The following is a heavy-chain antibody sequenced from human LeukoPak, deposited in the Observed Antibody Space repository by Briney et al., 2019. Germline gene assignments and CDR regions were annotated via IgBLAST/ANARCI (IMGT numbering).Heavy chain of an antibody. CDR1: GFTFSSYW. Sequence: PGGSLRLSCAASGFTFSSYWMSWVRQAPGKGLEWVANIKQDGSEKYYVDSVKGRFTISRDSAKNSLYLQMNSLRAEDTAVYYCARDTYYDFWSGYFRDYWGQGTLVTVSS. J-gene: IGHJ4*02. CDR2: IKQDGSEK. V-gene: IGHV3-7*01. CDR3: ARDTYYDFWSGYFRDY. D-gene: IGHD3-3*01.